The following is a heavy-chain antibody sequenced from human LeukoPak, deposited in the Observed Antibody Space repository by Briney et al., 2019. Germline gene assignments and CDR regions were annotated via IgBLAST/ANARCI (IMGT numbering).Heavy chain of an antibody. J-gene: IGHJ4*02. CDR1: GGTFSSYA. V-gene: IGHV1-69*13. CDR2: IIPIFGTA. D-gene: IGHD3-22*01. CDR3: ARAPYYYDSSGYYYVEGGNFDY. Sequence: GASVKVSCKASGGTFSSYAISWVRQAPGQRLEWMGGIIPIFGTANYAQKFQGRVTITADESTSTAYMELSCLRSEDTAVYYCARAPYYYDSSGYYYVEGGNFDYWGQGTLVTVSS.